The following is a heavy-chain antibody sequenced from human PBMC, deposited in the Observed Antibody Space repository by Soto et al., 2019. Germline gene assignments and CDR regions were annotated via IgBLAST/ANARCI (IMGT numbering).Heavy chain of an antibody. CDR2: IKEDGTDK. Sequence: EVQLVESGGGLVQPGGSLRLSCAASGFTFSSYWMNWVRQAPGKGLEWVANIKEDGTDKNYVDSVKGSFTISRDNTKNSLDLKMNSLRADDTAVYYCARDSHYSKDYWGQGTLVTVSS. CDR3: ARDSHYSKDY. V-gene: IGHV3-7*01. CDR1: GFTFSSYW. D-gene: IGHD4-4*01. J-gene: IGHJ4*02.